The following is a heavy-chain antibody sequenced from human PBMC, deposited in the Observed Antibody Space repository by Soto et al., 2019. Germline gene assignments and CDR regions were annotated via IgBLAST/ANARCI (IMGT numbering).Heavy chain of an antibody. CDR1: CYTLISYG. V-gene: IGHV1-18*01. D-gene: IGHD6-13*01. CDR3: ARAGYATSWVCILHTGVHGVTIDF. J-gene: IGHJ4*02. Sequence: QINLVQSGAEVKKAGASVKVACKASCYTLISYGIACVRQAPGQGLEWMGWISPYNGKTDYAQKFQDRVTLTTDTSTSTAYMDVRSLRSDDTALYYCARAGYATSWVCILHTGVHGVTIDFCGQGTLVTVSS. CDR2: ISPYNGKT.